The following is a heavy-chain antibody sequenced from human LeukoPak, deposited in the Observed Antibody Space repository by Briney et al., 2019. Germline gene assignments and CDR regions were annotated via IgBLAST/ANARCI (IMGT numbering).Heavy chain of an antibody. CDR3: ARVEPPGLEWLFDYFDY. V-gene: IGHV1-2*02. CDR1: GYTFTGYY. D-gene: IGHD3-3*01. CDR2: INPNSGGT. J-gene: IGHJ4*02. Sequence: GASVKVSCKASGYTFTGYYMHWVRQAPGQGLEWMGLINPNSGGTNYAQKFQGRVTMTRDTSISTAYLQLSRLRSDDTAVYYCARVEPPGLEWLFDYFDYWGQGTLVTVSS.